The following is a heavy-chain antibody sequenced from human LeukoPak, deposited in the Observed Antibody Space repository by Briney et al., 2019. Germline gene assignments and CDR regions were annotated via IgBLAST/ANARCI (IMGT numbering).Heavy chain of an antibody. V-gene: IGHV4-38-2*02. Sequence: SETLSLTCAVSGYSITSGYYWGWIRQPPGKGLEWIGSIYQSGSTYYNPSLKSRVTISVDTSKTHFSLKLNSVTAADTAVYYCARDARQADYWGQGTLVTVSS. CDR3: ARDARQADY. J-gene: IGHJ4*02. CDR1: GYSITSGYY. CDR2: IYQSGST.